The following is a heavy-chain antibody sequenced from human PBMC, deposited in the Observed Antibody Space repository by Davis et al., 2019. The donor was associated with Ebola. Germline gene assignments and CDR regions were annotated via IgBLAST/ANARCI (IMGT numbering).Heavy chain of an antibody. CDR3: AREAGATTRIYDS. V-gene: IGHV1-18*01. CDR2: ISAYNGNT. CDR1: SYTFTSYG. J-gene: IGHJ5*01. Sequence: ASVQVSCKASSYTFTSYGISWVRQAPGQGLEWMGWISAYNGNTNYAQKLQGRVTMTTDTPRSTAYMELRSLRSDDTAVYYCAREAGATTRIYDSWGQGTLVTVSS. D-gene: IGHD1-26*01.